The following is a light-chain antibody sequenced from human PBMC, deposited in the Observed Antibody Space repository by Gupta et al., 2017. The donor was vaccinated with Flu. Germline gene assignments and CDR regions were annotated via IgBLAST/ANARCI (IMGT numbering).Light chain of an antibody. Sequence: SSVLTQPPSVSLAPGQAAIITCGGNSIESKRVHWYQQKPGQAPVLVVSADSDRASGMHARFFCDTDCNNATLITSSGEDGDDADDHWPKWDGGGDHSVVFGGGTKMNVL. J-gene: IGLJ2*01. V-gene: IGLV3-21*02. CDR3: PKWDGGGDHSVV. CDR2: ADS. CDR1: SIESKR.